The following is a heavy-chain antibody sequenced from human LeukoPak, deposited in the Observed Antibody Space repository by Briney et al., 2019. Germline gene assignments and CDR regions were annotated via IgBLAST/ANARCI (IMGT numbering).Heavy chain of an antibody. V-gene: IGHV3-53*01. D-gene: IGHD3-22*01. CDR3: ARARDSSGYPYAFDI. CDR2: IYSGGST. J-gene: IGHJ3*02. CDR1: GFTVSSNY. Sequence: PGGSLRLSCAASGFTVSSNYMSWVRQAPGKGLEWVSVIYSGGSTYYADSVKGRFTISRDNSKNKLYLQMNSLRAEDTAVYYCARARDSSGYPYAFDIWGQGTMVTVSS.